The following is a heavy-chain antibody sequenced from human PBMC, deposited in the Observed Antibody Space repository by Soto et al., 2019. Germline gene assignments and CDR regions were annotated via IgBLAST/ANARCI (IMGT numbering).Heavy chain of an antibody. J-gene: IGHJ2*01. V-gene: IGHV3-72*01. CDR1: GFTFSDHY. D-gene: IGHD1-26*01. Sequence: EVQLVESGGGLVQPGGSLRLSCAASGFTFSDHYMDWVRQAPGKGLEWVGRTRNKANRYTTEYAASVKGRFTISRDGSDSSLYLQMNSLTTEDTAVYYCTRSSGSYRYFDLWGRGTLVTVSS. CDR3: TRSSGSYRYFDL. CDR2: TRNKANRYTT.